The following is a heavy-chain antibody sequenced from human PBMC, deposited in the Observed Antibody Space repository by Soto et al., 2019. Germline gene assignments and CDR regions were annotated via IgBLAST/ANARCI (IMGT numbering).Heavy chain of an antibody. CDR1: CYSISSNTNS. CDR3: AREGGIVGATTVDY. CDR2: IYYSGST. D-gene: IGHD1-26*01. V-gene: IGHV4-30-4*08. Sequence: SETLFLTYTVPCYSISSNTNSWGWVSQPPGKGLEWIGYIYYSGSTYYNPSLKSRVTISVNTSKNQFSLKLSSVTAADTAVYYCAREGGIVGATTVDYWGQGTLVTVSS. J-gene: IGHJ4*02.